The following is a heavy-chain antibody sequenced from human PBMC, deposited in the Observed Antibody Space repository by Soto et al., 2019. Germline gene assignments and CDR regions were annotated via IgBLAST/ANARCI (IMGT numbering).Heavy chain of an antibody. CDR1: GFTVSSNY. D-gene: IGHD6-19*01. V-gene: IGHV3-53*01. J-gene: IGHJ5*02. Sequence: EVQLVESGGGLIQPGGSLRLSCAASGFTVSSNYMSYVRQAPGKGLEWISIIYTGGSTSYADSVKGRFTISRDNSRDTLYLQMNSLRAEDTAVYYCARVYSSGLQRVHWLGPWGQGTLVTVSS. CDR3: ARVYSSGLQRVHWLGP. CDR2: IYTGGST.